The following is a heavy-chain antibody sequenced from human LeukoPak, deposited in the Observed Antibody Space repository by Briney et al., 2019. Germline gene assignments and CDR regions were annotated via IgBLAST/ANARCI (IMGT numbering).Heavy chain of an antibody. J-gene: IGHJ4*02. D-gene: IGHD3-10*01. CDR1: GFTFDSYS. CDR3: ARADYCRFDY. V-gene: IGHV3-21*01. Sequence: GGSLRLSCAASGFTFDSYSLNWVRQAPGQGLEWVSYIASSGNHIYYADSVKGRFTISRDNANKSLYLLMNSLRAEDTAVYYCARADYCRFDYWGQGTLVTVSS. CDR2: IASSGNHI.